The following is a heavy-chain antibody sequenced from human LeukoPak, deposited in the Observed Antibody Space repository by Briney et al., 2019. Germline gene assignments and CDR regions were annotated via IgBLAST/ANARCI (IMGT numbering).Heavy chain of an antibody. CDR3: ARDVFSSGRYDY. CDR1: GGSISSYY. Sequence: SETLSPTCTVSGGSISSYYWSWIRQPPGKGLEWIGYIYYSGSTNYNPSLKSRVTISVDTSKNQFSLKLSSVTAADTAVYYCARDVFSSGRYDYWGQGTLVTVSS. CDR2: IYYSGST. D-gene: IGHD3-22*01. J-gene: IGHJ4*02. V-gene: IGHV4-59*01.